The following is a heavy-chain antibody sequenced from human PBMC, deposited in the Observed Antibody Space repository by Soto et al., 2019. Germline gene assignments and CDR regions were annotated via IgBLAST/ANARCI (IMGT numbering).Heavy chain of an antibody. D-gene: IGHD1-7*01. Sequence: EVQLAESGGGMVQPGGSLRLSCVASGFTFSSYDMHWVRQAQGKGLECVSSISSNGGTTYDGNSVKGTFTISRDNSNNTLYLLMGSLRAEDMAVYYCVRRVSGNYDDWGQGTLVTVSS. V-gene: IGHV3-64*01. CDR1: GFTFSSYD. J-gene: IGHJ4*02. CDR3: VRRVSGNYDD. CDR2: ISSNGGTT.